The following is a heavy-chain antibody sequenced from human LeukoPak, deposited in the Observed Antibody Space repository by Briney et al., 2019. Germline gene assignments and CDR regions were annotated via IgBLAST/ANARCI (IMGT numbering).Heavy chain of an antibody. CDR1: GGSVSSGNYY. J-gene: IGHJ2*01. V-gene: IGHV4-61*02. Sequence: SETLSLTCTVSGGSVSSGNYYWSWIRQPAGKGLEWIGRISTTGRTNYNPSLKSRVAMSVDTSRNHFSLKLSSVTAADTAVYFCARAPPYADEDWYFDLWGRGTLVTVSS. CDR2: ISTTGRT. D-gene: IGHD4-17*01. CDR3: ARAPPYADEDWYFDL.